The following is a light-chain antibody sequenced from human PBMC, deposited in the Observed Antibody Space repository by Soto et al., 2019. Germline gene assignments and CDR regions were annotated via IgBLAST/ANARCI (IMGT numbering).Light chain of an antibody. CDR1: SSDVGTYNL. Sequence: QSVLTQPASLSGSPGQSITISCTGTSSDVGTYNLVSWYQQHPGRAPKLMIYEGSNRPSWISPRFSGSRSGNTASLTISGLLPEDDADYYCCAYAGSYTFLFGGRTKVTVL. CDR2: EGS. J-gene: IGLJ2*01. CDR3: CAYAGSYTFL. V-gene: IGLV2-23*03.